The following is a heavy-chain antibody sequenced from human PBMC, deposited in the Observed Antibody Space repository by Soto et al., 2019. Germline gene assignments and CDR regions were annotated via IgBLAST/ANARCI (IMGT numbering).Heavy chain of an antibody. V-gene: IGHV4-34*01. D-gene: IGHD2-15*01. CDR2: INHSGST. J-gene: IGHJ4*02. Sequence: SETLSLTCAVYGGSFSGYYWSWIRQPPGKGLEWIGEINHSGSTNYNPSLKSRVTISVDTSKNQFSLKLSSVTAADTAVYYCAGGASTRTPYYFDYWGQGTLVTVSS. CDR1: GGSFSGYY. CDR3: AGGASTRTPYYFDY.